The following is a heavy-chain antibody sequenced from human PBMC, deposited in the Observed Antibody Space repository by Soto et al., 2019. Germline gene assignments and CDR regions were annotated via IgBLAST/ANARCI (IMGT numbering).Heavy chain of an antibody. J-gene: IGHJ4*02. V-gene: IGHV3-23*01. CDR2: ISGSGGST. Sequence: GGSLRLSYVASGLTVSGKKYMSWVRQAPGKGLEWVSAISGSGGSTYYADSVKGRFTISRDNSKNTLYLQMNSLRAEDTAVYYCATIGSSEGHWGQGTLVTVSS. CDR3: ATIGSSEGH. D-gene: IGHD6-6*01. CDR1: GLTVSGKKY.